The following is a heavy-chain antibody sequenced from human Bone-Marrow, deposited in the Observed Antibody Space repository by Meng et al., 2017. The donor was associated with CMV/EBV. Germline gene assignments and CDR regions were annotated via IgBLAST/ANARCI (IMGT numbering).Heavy chain of an antibody. V-gene: IGHV3-48*04. Sequence: GESLKISCAASGFIFSDYRLNWVRQAPGKGLEWVAYIDTRSTATNYGDSVKGRFTISRDNAKNTLYLQMNSLRAEDTAVYYCARDFFDWNNAGATDVWGQGTTVTVSS. D-gene: IGHD1/OR15-1a*01. CDR2: IDTRSTAT. J-gene: IGHJ6*02. CDR3: ARDFFDWNNAGATDV. CDR1: GFIFSDYR.